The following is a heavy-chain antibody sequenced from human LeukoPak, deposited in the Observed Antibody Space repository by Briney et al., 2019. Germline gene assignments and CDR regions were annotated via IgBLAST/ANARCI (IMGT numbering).Heavy chain of an antibody. CDR1: GGSISSGDYY. J-gene: IGHJ4*02. CDR2: IYYSGST. D-gene: IGHD6-6*01. V-gene: IGHV4-30-4*08. CDR3: ARAYSSSPVFDY. Sequence: PSETLSLTCTVSGGSISSGDYYWSWIRQPPGKGLEWIGYIYYSGSTYYNPSLKSRVTISVDTSKNQFSLKLSSVTAADTAVYYCARAYSSSPVFDYWGQGTLVTVSS.